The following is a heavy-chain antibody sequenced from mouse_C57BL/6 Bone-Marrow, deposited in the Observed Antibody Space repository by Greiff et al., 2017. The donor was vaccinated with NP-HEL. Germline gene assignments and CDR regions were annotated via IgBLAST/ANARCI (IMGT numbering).Heavy chain of an antibody. CDR1: GFTFSDYY. J-gene: IGHJ4*01. Sequence: EVMLVESGGGLVQPGGSLKLSCAASGFTFSDYYMYWVRQTPEKRLEWVAYISNGGGSTYYPDTVKGRFTISRDNAKNTLYLQMSRLKSEDTAMYYCARHGYYYGSSYDYYAMDYWGQGTSVTVSS. V-gene: IGHV5-12*01. CDR3: ARHGYYYGSSYDYYAMDY. D-gene: IGHD1-1*01. CDR2: ISNGGGST.